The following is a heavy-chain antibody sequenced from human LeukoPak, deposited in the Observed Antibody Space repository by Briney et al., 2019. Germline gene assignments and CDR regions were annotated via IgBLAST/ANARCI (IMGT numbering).Heavy chain of an antibody. CDR3: ARGVEPLAANTLAY. CDR2: ISGGDANT. J-gene: IGHJ4*02. Sequence: PGGSLRLSCVASGFTFRLYAMNWVRQAPGKGLEWVSSISGGDANTYYADSVKGRFALSRDNSKNTLYLEMNSLSPDDTAVYYCARGVEPLAANTLAYWGQGTLVTVSS. D-gene: IGHD1-14*01. CDR1: GFTFRLYA. V-gene: IGHV3-23*01.